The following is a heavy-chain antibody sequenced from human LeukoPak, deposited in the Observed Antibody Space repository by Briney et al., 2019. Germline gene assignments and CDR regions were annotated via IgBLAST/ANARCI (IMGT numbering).Heavy chain of an antibody. CDR2: IWYDGSNK. V-gene: IGHV3-33*06. CDR1: GFTFSSYG. Sequence: GGSLRLSCAASGFTFSSYGMHWVRQAPGKGLEWVAVIWYDGSNKYYADSVKGRFTISRDNSKNTLYLQMNSLRAEDTAVYYCAKFQGYYDSSGYSRGNYFDYWGQGTLVTVSS. J-gene: IGHJ4*02. D-gene: IGHD3-22*01. CDR3: AKFQGYYDSSGYSRGNYFDY.